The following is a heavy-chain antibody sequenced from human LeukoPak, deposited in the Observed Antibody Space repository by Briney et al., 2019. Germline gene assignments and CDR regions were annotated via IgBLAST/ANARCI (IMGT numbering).Heavy chain of an antibody. CDR2: ISYDGSNK. D-gene: IGHD1-26*01. J-gene: IGHJ4*02. CDR3: ASGTSGSYYAGIDY. V-gene: IGHV3-30*01. CDR1: GFTFSSYA. Sequence: PGGSLRLSCAASGFTFSSYAMHWVRQAPGKGLEWVAVISYDGSNKYYADSVKGRFTISRDNSKNTLYLQMNSLRAEDTAVYYCASGTSGSYYAGIDYWGQGTLVTVFS.